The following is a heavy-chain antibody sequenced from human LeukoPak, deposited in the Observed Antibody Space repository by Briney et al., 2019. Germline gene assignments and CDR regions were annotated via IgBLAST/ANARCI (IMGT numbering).Heavy chain of an antibody. Sequence: GGSLRLSCAASGFTFSSYSMNWVRQAPGKGLEWVSSISGSSSYIYYADSVKGRFTISRDNAKNSLYLQMNSLRAEDTAVYYCAITRYGSGSSPTDYWGQGTLVTVSS. CDR3: AITRYGSGSSPTDY. D-gene: IGHD3-10*01. J-gene: IGHJ4*02. CDR1: GFTFSSYS. V-gene: IGHV3-21*01. CDR2: ISGSSSYI.